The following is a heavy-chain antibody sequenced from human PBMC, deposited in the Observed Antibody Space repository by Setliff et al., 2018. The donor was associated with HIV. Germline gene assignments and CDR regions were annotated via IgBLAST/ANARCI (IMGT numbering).Heavy chain of an antibody. J-gene: IGHJ6*03. CDR3: VRGYCSSTTCYEDYYYMDV. D-gene: IGHD2-2*01. V-gene: IGHV4-4*02. Sequence: LSLTCAVSGASINSNNWWSWVRQPPGKGLEWIGEIYHSGSTNSNPSLRSRVTISVDKSKNQLSLKLSSVTAADTAVYYCVRGYCSSTTCYEDYYYMDVWGKGSTGTVSS. CDR2: IYHSGST. CDR1: GASINSNNW.